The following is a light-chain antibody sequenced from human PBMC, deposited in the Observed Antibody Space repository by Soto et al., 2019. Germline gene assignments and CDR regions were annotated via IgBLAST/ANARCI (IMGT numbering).Light chain of an antibody. V-gene: IGKV4-1*01. CDR3: QQYYGYPPMYS. CDR2: WAS. Sequence: DIAMTQSPDSLPVSLGERATIYCKSSQNVLRRSDNKNLLAWYQQKPGQPPKLLIFWASIRASGVPARFSASGSGTDFTLTISSVQAEDVAIYYCQQYYGYPPMYSFGQGTKLEIK. CDR1: QNVLRRSDNKNL. J-gene: IGKJ2*01.